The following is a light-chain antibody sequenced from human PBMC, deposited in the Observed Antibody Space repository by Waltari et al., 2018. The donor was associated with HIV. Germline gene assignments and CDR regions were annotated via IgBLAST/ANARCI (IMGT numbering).Light chain of an antibody. CDR2: DVT. CDR3: CLYAGSYDFDVV. CDR1: SSDVGGYNY. J-gene: IGLJ2*01. V-gene: IGLV2-11*01. Sequence: QSALTQPRSVSGSLGQSVTISCTVISSDVGGYNYVSWYQQHPGKAPKLLILDVTKRPSGVPDRFSGSKAGDTASLTISGLQSEDEADYYCCLYAGSYDFDVVFGGGTNLTVL.